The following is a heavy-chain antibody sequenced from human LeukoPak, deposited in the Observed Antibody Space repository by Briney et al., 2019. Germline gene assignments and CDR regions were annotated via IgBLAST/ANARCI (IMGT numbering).Heavy chain of an antibody. V-gene: IGHV4-59*01. J-gene: IGHJ4*02. D-gene: IGHD1-26*01. CDR1: GGSISSYY. CDR3: ARDILSTGSSDDS. CDR2: IYNNGNT. Sequence: PSETLSLTCTVSGGSISSYYWSWIRQPPGKGLEWIGYIYNNGNTNYNPSLKSRVTISIDTSKRQISLKLSSVTAADTAMYYCARDILSTGSSDDSWGRGTLVTVSS.